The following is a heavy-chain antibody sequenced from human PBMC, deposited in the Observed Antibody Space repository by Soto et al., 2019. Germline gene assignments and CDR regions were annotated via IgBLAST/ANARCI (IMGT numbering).Heavy chain of an antibody. CDR1: GFTFSSYA. Sequence: EVQLLESGGGLVQPGGSLRLSCAASGFTFSSYAISWVRQAPGKGLEWVSAISGSGGFTYYADSVKGRFNISRDNAKNTVYLQMNSLRAEDKAVYYCAKEGVVAATLNWFDPWGQGTLVTVSS. V-gene: IGHV3-23*01. J-gene: IGHJ5*02. D-gene: IGHD2-15*01. CDR3: AKEGVVAATLNWFDP. CDR2: ISGSGGFT.